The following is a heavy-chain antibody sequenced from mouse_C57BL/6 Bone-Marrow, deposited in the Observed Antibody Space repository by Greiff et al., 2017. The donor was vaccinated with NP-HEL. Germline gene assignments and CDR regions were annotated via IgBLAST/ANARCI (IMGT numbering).Heavy chain of an antibody. J-gene: IGHJ2*01. CDR3: ARHGPDY. CDR2: IDPSDSYT. Sequence: VKLQQPGAELVRPGTSVKLSCKASGYTFTSYWMHWVKQRPGQGLEWIGVIDPSDSYTNYNQKFKGKATLTVDTSSSTAYMQLSSLTSEDSAVYYCARHGPDYWGQGTTLTVSS. D-gene: IGHD1-1*01. V-gene: IGHV1-59*01. CDR1: GYTFTSYW.